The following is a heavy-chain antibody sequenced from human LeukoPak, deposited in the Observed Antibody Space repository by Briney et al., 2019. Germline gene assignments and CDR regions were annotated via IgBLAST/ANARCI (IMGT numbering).Heavy chain of an antibody. V-gene: IGHV3-21*01. Sequence: GGSLRLSCAASSFTFSSYNMNWVRQAPGKGLEWVSSISSSGLYIYYRDSVKGRFTISRDNAENSLYLEMDSLRAEDTAVYYCVRVWLYSSGYFLFDLWGQGTLVTVSS. CDR1: SFTFSSYN. J-gene: IGHJ5*02. D-gene: IGHD6-19*01. CDR3: VRVWLYSSGYFLFDL. CDR2: ISSSGLYI.